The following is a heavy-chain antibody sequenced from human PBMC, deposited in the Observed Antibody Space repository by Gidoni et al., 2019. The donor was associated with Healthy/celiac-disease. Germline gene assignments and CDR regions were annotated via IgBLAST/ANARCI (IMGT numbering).Heavy chain of an antibody. V-gene: IGHV4-39*01. D-gene: IGHD4-17*01. CDR3: ARRPEYGDYGVWFDP. CDR2: IYYSGST. J-gene: IGHJ5*02. CDR1: GGSISSSSYY. Sequence: QLQLQESGPGLVKPSETLSLTCTVSGGSISSSSYYWGWIRQPPGKGLEWIGSIYYSGSTYYNPSLKSRVTISVDTSKNQFSLKLSSVTAADTAVYYCARRPEYGDYGVWFDPWGQGTLVTVSS.